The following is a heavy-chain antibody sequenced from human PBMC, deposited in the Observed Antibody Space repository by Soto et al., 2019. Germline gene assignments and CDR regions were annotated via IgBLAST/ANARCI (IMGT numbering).Heavy chain of an antibody. CDR2: ISHGSNTI. D-gene: IGHD6-13*01. CDR3: GRAVPNLKSGYRSSWSGYYFDY. CDR1: GFTFSGYS. J-gene: IGHJ4*02. Sequence: GGSLRLSCAASGFTFSGYSMNWVRQAPGKGLEWLSYISHGSNTIKYADSVKGRFTISRDNARKSLFLQMNSLKAEDTAVYYCGRAVPNLKSGYRSSWSGYYFDYWGQGTLVTVS. V-gene: IGHV3-48*01.